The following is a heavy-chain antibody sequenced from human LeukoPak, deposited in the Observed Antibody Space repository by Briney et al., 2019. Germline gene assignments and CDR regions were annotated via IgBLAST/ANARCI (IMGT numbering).Heavy chain of an antibody. D-gene: IGHD6-6*01. J-gene: IGHJ5*02. CDR1: GYXFSSYW. V-gene: IGHV5-51*01. CDR3: ARRQISSSSFWFDP. CDR2: IYPDDSYT. Sequence: GESLKISCKGSGYXFSSYWICWVRQMPGKGLEWMGTIYPDDSYTKYSPSFQGQVTISADKSINTAYLQWSSLKASDTAMYFCARRQISSSSFWFDPWGQGTLVTVSS.